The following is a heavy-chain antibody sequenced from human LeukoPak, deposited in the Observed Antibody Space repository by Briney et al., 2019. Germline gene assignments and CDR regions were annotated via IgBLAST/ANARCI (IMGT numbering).Heavy chain of an antibody. CDR3: ASGGHTALNYAFDI. D-gene: IGHD2-2*02. V-gene: IGHV1-2*02. CDR2: INPNSGGT. CDR1: GYTFTGYY. J-gene: IGHJ3*02. Sequence: ASVKVSCKASGYTFTGYYIHWVRQAPGQGLEWVGLINPNSGGTNNEQKFQVRVTMTRDTYISTAYMELSRLRSDDTAVYYCASGGHTALNYAFDIWGQGTMVTVSS.